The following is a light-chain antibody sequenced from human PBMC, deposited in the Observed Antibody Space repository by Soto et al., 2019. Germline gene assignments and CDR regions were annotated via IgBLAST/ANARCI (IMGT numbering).Light chain of an antibody. J-gene: IGKJ1*01. Sequence: EIVLTQSPGTLSSSPGERATLSCRASQSVRSSYLAWYQQKPGQPPRLLIYGASTRATGIPDRFSGSGSGTDFTLTISRLEPEDFAVYYCQQYDISPAWTFGQGTKVDIK. CDR2: GAS. CDR3: QQYDISPAWT. V-gene: IGKV3-20*01. CDR1: QSVRSSY.